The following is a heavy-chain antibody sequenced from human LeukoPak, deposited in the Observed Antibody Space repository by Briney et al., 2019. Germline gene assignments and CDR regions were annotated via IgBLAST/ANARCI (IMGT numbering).Heavy chain of an antibody. Sequence: PGGSLRLSCAASGFTLSNYWMHWVRQAPGKGLVWVSRITSDGSSTNYADSVKGRFTISKDNAKNTVYLQMNSLRAEDTAVYYCVSFYGTYWGRGTLVTVSS. CDR3: VSFYGTY. V-gene: IGHV3-74*01. D-gene: IGHD2/OR15-2a*01. CDR1: GFTLSNYW. CDR2: ITSDGSST. J-gene: IGHJ4*02.